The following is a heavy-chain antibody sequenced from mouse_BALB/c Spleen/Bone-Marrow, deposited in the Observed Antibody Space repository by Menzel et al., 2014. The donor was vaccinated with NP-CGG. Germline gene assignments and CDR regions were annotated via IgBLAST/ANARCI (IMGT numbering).Heavy chain of an antibody. J-gene: IGHJ4*01. Sequence: VQLQQPGPELVKPGASVKVSCKASGYTFTSFVMHWVKQKPGQGLEWIGYINPDNDGTKYNEKFKGKATLTSDKSSTTAYMELSSLTAEDTAVYYCARAMMYFYAMDYWGQGTLVTVSS. CDR2: INPDNDGT. CDR1: GYTFTSFV. V-gene: IGHV1-14*01. CDR3: ARAMMYFYAMDY. D-gene: IGHD2-3*01.